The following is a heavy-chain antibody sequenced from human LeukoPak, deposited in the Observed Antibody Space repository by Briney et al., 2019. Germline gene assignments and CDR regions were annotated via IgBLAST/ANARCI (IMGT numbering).Heavy chain of an antibody. V-gene: IGHV3-21*01. J-gene: IGHJ6*03. CDR3: ARDAYYYDSSGYYHYYYYMDV. Sequence: PGGSLRLSCAASGFTFSSYSMNWVRQAPGKGLEWVSSISSSSSYIYYADSVKGRFTISRDNAENSLYLQMNSLRAEDTAVYYCARDAYYYDSSGYYHYYYYMDVWGKGTTVTVSS. D-gene: IGHD3-22*01. CDR1: GFTFSSYS. CDR2: ISSSSSYI.